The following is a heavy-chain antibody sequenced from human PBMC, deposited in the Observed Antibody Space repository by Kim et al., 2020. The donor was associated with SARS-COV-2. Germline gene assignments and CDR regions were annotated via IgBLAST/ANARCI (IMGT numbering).Heavy chain of an antibody. CDR3: ARNYYNGDSYSYIFDY. V-gene: IGHV3-53*01. Sequence: GGSLRLSCAASGFNITNNYMSWVRQSPGKGLEWVSVIFTSGGRYYADSVKGRFTVSRDNNKNMLYFQMDSLRTEDTAVYFCARNYYNGDSYSYIFDYWGRGTLVTVSS. CDR2: IFTSGGR. J-gene: IGHJ4*02. D-gene: IGHD2-21*01. CDR1: GFNITNNY.